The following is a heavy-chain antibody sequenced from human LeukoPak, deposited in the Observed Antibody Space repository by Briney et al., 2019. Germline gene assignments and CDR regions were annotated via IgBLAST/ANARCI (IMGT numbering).Heavy chain of an antibody. Sequence: PGGSLKLSCATSGFTFSDCDMHWARQASGKGLEWVGRITTKATSYATTYGASLKGRFTISRDDSDNRAYLQMNSLRTEDTAVYYCTTFNRGHHWGQGALVTVSS. D-gene: IGHD3-16*01. CDR3: TTFNRGHH. CDR1: GFTFSDCD. V-gene: IGHV3-73*01. J-gene: IGHJ5*02. CDR2: ITTKATSYAT.